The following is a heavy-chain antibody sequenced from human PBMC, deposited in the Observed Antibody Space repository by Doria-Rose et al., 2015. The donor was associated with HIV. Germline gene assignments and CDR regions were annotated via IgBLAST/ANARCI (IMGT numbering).Heavy chain of an antibody. D-gene: IGHD3-3*01. V-gene: IGHV4-31*03. J-gene: IGHJ4*02. CDR3: ARMGSYRELDY. CDR1: GASVSSRGYY. CDR2: TYYTGTS. Sequence: QVQLQESVPGLVKPSETLSLTCSVSGASVSSRGYYWNWIRQVPGKGLESLGYTYYTGTSDYSPSLKSRLNMAVDTSRNQFSLKLSFVTVADTAVYYCARMGSYRELDYWGQGALVSVSA.